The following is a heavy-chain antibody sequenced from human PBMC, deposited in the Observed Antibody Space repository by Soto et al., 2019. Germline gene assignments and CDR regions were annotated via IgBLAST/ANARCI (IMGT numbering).Heavy chain of an antibody. CDR2: IRGSGGST. D-gene: IGHD1-26*01. J-gene: IGHJ3*02. V-gene: IGHV3-23*01. CDR3: AKGARGGIDTLYDAFDI. Sequence: GGSLRLSCAASGFTFSDYAMSWVRQAPGKGLEWVSAIRGSGGSTDYAESVKGRFTIARDNSKNTLFLQMNSLRAEDTAVYYCAKGARGGIDTLYDAFDIWGQGTMVTVSS. CDR1: GFTFSDYA.